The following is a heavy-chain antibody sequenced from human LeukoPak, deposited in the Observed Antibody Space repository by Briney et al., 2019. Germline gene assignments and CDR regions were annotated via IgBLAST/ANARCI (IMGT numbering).Heavy chain of an antibody. CDR2: IHSDGSNT. CDR3: ARDSGGYPGHFDY. CDR1: GFTFSGFW. D-gene: IGHD1-26*01. Sequence: GGSLRLSCPASGFTFSGFWMRWARQAPGKGRVWLSRIHSDGSNTDYADSVKGRFTISRDNAQNTQYLQMNSLSAEDTAVYYCARDSGGYPGHFDYWGQGTLVTVSS. J-gene: IGHJ4*02. V-gene: IGHV3-74*01.